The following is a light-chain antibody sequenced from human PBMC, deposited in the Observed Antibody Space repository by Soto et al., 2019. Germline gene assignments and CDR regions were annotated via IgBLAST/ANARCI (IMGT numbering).Light chain of an antibody. V-gene: IGLV2-23*01. CDR3: CSYAGSSTYV. CDR1: NSDVGNYNL. J-gene: IGLJ1*01. CDR2: EGS. Sequence: HSALAQPASVSGSPGQSITIPCTGSNSDVGNYNLVSWYQQHPGEAPKLMIYEGSKRPSGVSNRFSGSKSGNTASLTISGLQAEDEADYFCCSYAGSSTYVFGTGTKLTVL.